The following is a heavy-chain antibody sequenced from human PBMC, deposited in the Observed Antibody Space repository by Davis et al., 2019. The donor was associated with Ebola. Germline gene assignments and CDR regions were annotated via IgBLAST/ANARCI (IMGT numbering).Heavy chain of an antibody. CDR3: ARAQFPTTSDH. V-gene: IGHV3-30*04. J-gene: IGHJ4*02. CDR1: GFTFSSYA. Sequence: GESLKISCAASGFTFSSYAMHWVRQAPGKGLEWVAVILYDGSNKYYADSVKGRFTISRDNAKNSLYLQMNSLRAEDTAVYYCARAQFPTTSDHWGQGTLVTVSS. CDR2: ILYDGSNK. D-gene: IGHD1-1*01.